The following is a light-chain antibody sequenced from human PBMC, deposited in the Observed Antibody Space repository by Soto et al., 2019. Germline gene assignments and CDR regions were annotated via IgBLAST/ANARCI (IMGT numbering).Light chain of an antibody. J-gene: IGLJ2*01. CDR1: SNDVGGYDY. CDR3: ASYTTPNTLVL. CDR2: EVT. Sequence: QSVLTQPASVSGSPGQSITISCTGTSNDVGGYDYVSWYQHHPGKAPKLMIYEVTNRPSGITDRFSGSKSGNTASLTISGLQAEDEADYYCASYTTPNTLVLFGGGTKLTVL. V-gene: IGLV2-14*01.